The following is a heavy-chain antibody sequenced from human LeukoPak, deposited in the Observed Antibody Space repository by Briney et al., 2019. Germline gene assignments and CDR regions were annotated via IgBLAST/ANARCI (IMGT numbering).Heavy chain of an antibody. CDR2: IYYSGST. CDR3: ARNPNWGNWYFDL. V-gene: IGHV4-31*03. CDR1: GGSISSGGYY. Sequence: TLSLTCPVSGGSISSGGYYWSWIPQHPGEGLEWIGYIYYSGSTYYNPSLKSRVTISVDTSKNQFSLKLSSVTAADTAVYYCARNPNWGNWYFDLWGRGTLVTVSS. J-gene: IGHJ2*01. D-gene: IGHD7-27*01.